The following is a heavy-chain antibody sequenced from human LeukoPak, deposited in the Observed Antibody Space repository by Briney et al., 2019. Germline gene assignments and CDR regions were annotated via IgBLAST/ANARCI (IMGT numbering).Heavy chain of an antibody. CDR2: ISATGGTT. CDR3: AKGKVTAFLDWFDP. D-gene: IGHD2-21*02. Sequence: GGSLRLSCAAPGFTFSTYAVSWVRQAPGKGLEWVSAISATGGTTYYADSVKGRFTISRDNSKNTLYLQLNSLRAEDTAIYYCAKGKVTAFLDWFDPWGQGTLVTVSS. J-gene: IGHJ5*02. V-gene: IGHV3-23*01. CDR1: GFTFSTYA.